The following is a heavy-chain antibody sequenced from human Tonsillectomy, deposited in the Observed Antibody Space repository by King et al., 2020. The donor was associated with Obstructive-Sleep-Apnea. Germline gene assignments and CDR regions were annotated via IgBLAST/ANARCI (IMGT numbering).Heavy chain of an antibody. D-gene: IGHD3-22*01. CDR2: ISVYNGNT. J-gene: IGHJ4*02. V-gene: IGHV1-18*04. CDR1: GYTFTSYG. Sequence: QLVQSGAEVKKPGASVKVSCKASGYTFTSYGISWVRQAPGQGLEWMGWISVYNGNTKFAQKRQGKGTMTTDTSTSTAYMELRSLRSDDTAVYYCARDEFKLEPNAKYYYGSSGYHNAYWGQGTLVTVSS. CDR3: ARDEFKLEPNAKYYYGSSGYHNAY.